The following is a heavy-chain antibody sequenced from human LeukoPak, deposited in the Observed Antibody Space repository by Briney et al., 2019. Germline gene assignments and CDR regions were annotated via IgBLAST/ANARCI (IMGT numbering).Heavy chain of an antibody. V-gene: IGHV1-46*01. Sequence: ASVKVSCKASGYTFTSYAMNWVRQAPGQGLEWKGIINPSGGSTSYAQKFQGRVTMTRDTSTSTVYMELSSLRSEDTAVYYCARPYYYGSGSYGNWFDPWGQGTLVTVSS. CDR2: INPSGGST. CDR3: ARPYYYGSGSYGNWFDP. J-gene: IGHJ5*02. D-gene: IGHD3-10*01. CDR1: GYTFTSYA.